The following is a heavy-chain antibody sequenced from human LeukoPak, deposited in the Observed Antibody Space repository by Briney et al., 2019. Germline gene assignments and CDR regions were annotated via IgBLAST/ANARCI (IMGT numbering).Heavy chain of an antibody. CDR3: ATRGYTYGHGWFDP. J-gene: IGHJ5*02. CDR2: ISYSGNT. Sequence: SETPSLTCTVSGASISSTNYYWGWIRQPPGKGLDLIGFISYSGNTYYKSSLRSRVTMSVDTSKNQFSLRLSSVTAADTAVYYCATRGYTYGHGWFDPWGQGTLVTVSS. V-gene: IGHV4-39*05. D-gene: IGHD5-18*01. CDR1: GASISSTNYY.